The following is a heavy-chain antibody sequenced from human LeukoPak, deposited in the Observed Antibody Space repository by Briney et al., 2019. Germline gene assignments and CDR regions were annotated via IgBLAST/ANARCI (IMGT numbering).Heavy chain of an antibody. CDR3: AKDVGSWSRGALDY. Sequence: GGSLRLSCAASGFTFSNYAMSWVRQAPGKGLEWVSAISGSGGSTYYADSVKGRLAISRDNSKNTLYLQMNSLRAEDTALYYCAKDVGSWSRGALDYWGQGTLVTVSS. V-gene: IGHV3-23*01. J-gene: IGHJ4*02. D-gene: IGHD6-13*01. CDR2: ISGSGGST. CDR1: GFTFSNYA.